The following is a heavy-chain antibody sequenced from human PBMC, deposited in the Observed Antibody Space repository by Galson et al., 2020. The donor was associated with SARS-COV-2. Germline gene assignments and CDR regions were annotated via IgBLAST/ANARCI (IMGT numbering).Heavy chain of an antibody. V-gene: IGHV4-39*01. CDR2: IFYSGST. CDR3: ARSGGVVVMGSSIGRYFEP. J-gene: IGHJ2*01. D-gene: IGHD2-15*01. Sequence: SETLSLTCTVSGGSISSRSYYWGWIRQPPGKGLEWIGSIFYSGSTYSHPTLKSRVSISVDTSKNQFSLKLSSVTAADTAVYYCARSGGVVVMGSSIGRYFEPWCRVALVTASS. CDR1: GGSISSRSYY.